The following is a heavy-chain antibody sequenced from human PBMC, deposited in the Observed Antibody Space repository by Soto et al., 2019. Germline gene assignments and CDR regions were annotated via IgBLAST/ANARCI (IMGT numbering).Heavy chain of an antibody. CDR1: GYTFTSYD. D-gene: IGHD1-26*01. Sequence: ASVKVSCKASGYTFTSYDINWVRQATGQGLEWMGWMNPNTGNTGYAQKFQGRVTMTRNTSINTAYMELSALRSEDTAVYYCARDRSGSYIGSFLDESFDYWGQGTLVTVSS. J-gene: IGHJ4*02. CDR3: ARDRSGSYIGSFLDESFDY. V-gene: IGHV1-8*01. CDR2: MNPNTGNT.